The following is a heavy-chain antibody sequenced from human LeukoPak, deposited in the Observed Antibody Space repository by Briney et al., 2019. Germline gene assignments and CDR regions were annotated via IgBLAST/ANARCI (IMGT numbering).Heavy chain of an antibody. D-gene: IGHD3-22*01. Sequence: SETLSLTCTVSGGSISSGGYYWSWIRQRPGKGLEWIGYIYYSGSTYYNPSLKSRVTISVDTSKNQFSLKLSSVTAADTAVYYCASVVASDSSGYYYEYWGQGTLVTVSS. J-gene: IGHJ4*02. V-gene: IGHV4-31*03. CDR2: IYYSGST. CDR3: ASVVASDSSGYYYEY. CDR1: GGSISSGGYY.